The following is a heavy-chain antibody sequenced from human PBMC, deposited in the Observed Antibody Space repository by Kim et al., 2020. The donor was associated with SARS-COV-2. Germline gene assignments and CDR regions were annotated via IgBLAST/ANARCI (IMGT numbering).Heavy chain of an antibody. Sequence: YAESVKGRFTISRDNSKNTLYLQMNSLRAEDTAVYYCARTFSGSYYYGMDVWGQGTTVTVSS. D-gene: IGHD1-26*01. CDR3: ARTFSGSYYYGMDV. V-gene: IGHV3-30*01. J-gene: IGHJ6*02.